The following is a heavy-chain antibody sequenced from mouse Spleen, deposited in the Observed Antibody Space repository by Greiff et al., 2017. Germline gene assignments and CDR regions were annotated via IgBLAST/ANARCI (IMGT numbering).Heavy chain of an antibody. CDR1: GYSFTGYN. V-gene: IGHV1-39*01. J-gene: IGHJ2*01. CDR2: IDPYYGGT. D-gene: IGHD1-1*01. Sequence: EVKLMASGPELEKPGASVKISCKASGYSFTGYNMNWVKQSNGKSLEWIGNIDPYYGGTSYNQKFKCKATLTVDKSSSTAYMQLKILTSEDSAVYYCAAVVALQEGFDYWGQGTTLTVSS. CDR3: AAVVALQEGFDY.